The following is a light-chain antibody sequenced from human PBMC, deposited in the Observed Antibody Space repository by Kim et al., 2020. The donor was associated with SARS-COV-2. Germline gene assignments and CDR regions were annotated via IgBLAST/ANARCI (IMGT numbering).Light chain of an antibody. CDR1: SSNIGSHT. Sequence: ELTQPPSASGTPGQRVTISCSGSSSNIGSHTVNWYQQLPETAPKLLIYSSNQRPSGVPDRFSGSKSGTSASLAISGLQSEDEADYYCVAWDDSLNGPVVFGGGTKLTVL. CDR3: VAWDDSLNGPVV. V-gene: IGLV1-44*01. J-gene: IGLJ2*01. CDR2: SSN.